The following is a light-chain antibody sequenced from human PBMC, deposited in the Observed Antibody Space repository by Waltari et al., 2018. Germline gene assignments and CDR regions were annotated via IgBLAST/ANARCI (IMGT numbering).Light chain of an antibody. CDR1: QSVTIY. J-gene: IGKJ1*01. CDR3: QQRSNWPRT. CDR2: DTS. V-gene: IGKV3-11*01. Sequence: EIVLTQSPATLSLSPGERATLSCKASQSVTIYLAWYQQRPGQAPSLLIYDTSHKAPDIPARFSGSGSGTDFTLTISSLEPEDFAVYYCQQRSNWPRTFGQGTKVETK.